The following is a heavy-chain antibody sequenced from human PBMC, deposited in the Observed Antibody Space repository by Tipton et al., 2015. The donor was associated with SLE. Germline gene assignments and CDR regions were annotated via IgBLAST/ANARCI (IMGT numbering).Heavy chain of an antibody. V-gene: IGHV3-30*19. J-gene: IGHJ4*02. CDR3: ARGGQYYGSGSYFDY. CDR1: GFTFSSYG. CDR2: IWYDGSNK. Sequence: SLRLSCAASGFTFSSYGMHWVRQAPGKGLEWVAVIWYDGSNKYYADSVKGRFTISRDNSKNTLYLQMNSLRAEDTAVYYCARGGQYYGSGSYFDYWGQGTLVTVSS. D-gene: IGHD3-10*01.